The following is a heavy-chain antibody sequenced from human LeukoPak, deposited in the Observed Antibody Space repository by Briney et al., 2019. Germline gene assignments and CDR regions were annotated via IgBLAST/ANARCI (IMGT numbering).Heavy chain of an antibody. CDR1: GFTFGSYA. J-gene: IGHJ4*02. D-gene: IGHD3-22*01. CDR3: AKGSYYDSSGSFYFDY. Sequence: GGSLRLSCAASGFTFGSYAMSWVRQAPGKGLEWVSGISGSGDNTYYADSVKGRFTISRDNSRNTLYVQVNSLGTEDTAAYYCAKGSYYDSSGSFYFDYWGQGTLVTVSS. CDR2: ISGSGDNT. V-gene: IGHV3-23*01.